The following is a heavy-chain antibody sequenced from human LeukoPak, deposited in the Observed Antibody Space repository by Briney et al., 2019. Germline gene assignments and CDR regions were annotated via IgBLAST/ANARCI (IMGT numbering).Heavy chain of an antibody. CDR1: GGSISSGSYY. J-gene: IGHJ4*02. Sequence: PSETLSLTCTVSGGSISSGSYYWSWIRQPAGKGLEWIGRIYTSGSTNYNPSLKSRVTISVDTSKNQFSLKLSSVTAADTAVYYCARQYDILTGYFLRTPHFDYWGQGTLVTVSS. V-gene: IGHV4-61*02. D-gene: IGHD3-9*01. CDR2: IYTSGST. CDR3: ARQYDILTGYFLRTPHFDY.